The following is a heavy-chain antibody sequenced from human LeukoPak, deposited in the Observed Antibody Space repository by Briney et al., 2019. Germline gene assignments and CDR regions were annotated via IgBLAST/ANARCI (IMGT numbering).Heavy chain of an antibody. J-gene: IGHJ4*02. D-gene: IGHD3-22*01. CDR2: IIPIFGTA. V-gene: IGHV1-69*13. CDR1: GGTFSSYA. Sequence: SVKVSCKASGGTFSSYAISWVRQAPGQGLEWMAGIIPIFGTANYAQKFQGRVTITADESTSTAYMELSSLRSEDTAVYYCARSYEKYYYDSSGYAAHDYWGQGTLVTVSS. CDR3: ARSYEKYYYDSSGYAAHDY.